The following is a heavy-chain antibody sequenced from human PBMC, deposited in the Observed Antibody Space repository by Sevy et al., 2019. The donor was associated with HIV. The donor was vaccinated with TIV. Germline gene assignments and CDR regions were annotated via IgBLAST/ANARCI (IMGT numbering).Heavy chain of an antibody. V-gene: IGHV3-49*04. CDR1: GFAFSNYD. J-gene: IGHJ4*01. CDR2: IRNKDYNGTT. CDR3: TRSVTTFY. D-gene: IGHD4-4*01. Sequence: GGSLRLSCTTSGFAFSNYDLSWVRQAPGKGLEWVGFIRNKDYNGTTEYAASVRGRFVISRDESKCVAYLQMNILKTAYTGLYYCTRSVTTFYSGRGIRVTVST.